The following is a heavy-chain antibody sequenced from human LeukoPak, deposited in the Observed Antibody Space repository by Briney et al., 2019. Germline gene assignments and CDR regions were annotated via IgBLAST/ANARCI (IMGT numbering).Heavy chain of an antibody. J-gene: IGHJ4*02. CDR1: GFTFSSHW. V-gene: IGHV3-7*03. CDR3: ARDLLQQDYFDY. Sequence: PGGSLRVSCAASGFTFSSHWMSWVRQAPGKGLEWVANIKQDGSEKYYVDSVKGRFTISRDNAKNSLYLQMNSLRAEDTAVYYCARDLLQQDYFDYWGQGTLVTVSS. CDR2: IKQDGSEK. D-gene: IGHD1/OR15-1a*01.